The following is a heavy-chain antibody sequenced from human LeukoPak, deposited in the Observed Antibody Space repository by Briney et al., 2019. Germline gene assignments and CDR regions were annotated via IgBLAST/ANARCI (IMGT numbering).Heavy chain of an antibody. D-gene: IGHD2-15*01. CDR2: IYYSGST. CDR3: ARQIVVVPAALYWFDP. Sequence: SQTLSLTCTVSGGPISSGGYYWNWIRQPPGKGLEWIGYIYYSGSTNYNPSLKSRVTISVDTSKNQFSLKLSSVTAADTAVYYCARQIVVVPAALYWFDPWGQGTLVTVSS. V-gene: IGHV4-61*08. J-gene: IGHJ5*02. CDR1: GGPISSGGYY.